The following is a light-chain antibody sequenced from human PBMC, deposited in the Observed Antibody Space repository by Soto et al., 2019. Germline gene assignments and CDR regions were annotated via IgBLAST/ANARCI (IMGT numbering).Light chain of an antibody. CDR3: QQRSNWPPSIT. Sequence: EIVLTQSPATLSLSPGESATLSCRASQSVSSYLAWYQQKPDQAPRLLIYDASNRATGIPARFSGSGSGTDFTLTISSLEPEDFAVYYCQQRSNWPPSITFGQGTRLEIK. CDR1: QSVSSY. J-gene: IGKJ5*01. V-gene: IGKV3-11*01. CDR2: DAS.